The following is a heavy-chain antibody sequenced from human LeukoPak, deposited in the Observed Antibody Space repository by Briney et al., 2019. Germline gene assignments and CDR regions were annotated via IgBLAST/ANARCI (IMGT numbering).Heavy chain of an antibody. CDR1: GFTFSSYE. J-gene: IGHJ4*02. CDR3: TRVSWRGEIY. CDR2: ISRGGSPI. D-gene: IGHD3-3*01. Sequence: SGGSLRLSCAASGFTFSSYEMNWVRQAPGKGLEWVSSISRGGSPIFYAESVKGRFTTSRDNAKKSLFLQMNSLRAEDAAVYYCTRVSWRGEIYWGQGTLVSVS. V-gene: IGHV3-48*03.